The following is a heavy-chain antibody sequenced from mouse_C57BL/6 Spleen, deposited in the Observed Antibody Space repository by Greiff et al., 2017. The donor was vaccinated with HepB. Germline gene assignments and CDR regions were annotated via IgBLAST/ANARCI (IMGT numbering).Heavy chain of an antibody. V-gene: IGHV1-82*01. CDR2: IYPGDGDT. CDR3: AREGFTTVVAPYAMDY. CDR1: GYAFSSSW. D-gene: IGHD1-1*01. J-gene: IGHJ4*01. Sequence: QVHVKQSGPELVKPGASVKISCKASGYAFSSSWMNWVKQRPGKGLEWIGRIYPGDGDTNYNGKFKGKATLTADKSSSTAYMQLSSLTSEDSAVYFCAREGFTTVVAPYAMDYWGQGTSVTVSS.